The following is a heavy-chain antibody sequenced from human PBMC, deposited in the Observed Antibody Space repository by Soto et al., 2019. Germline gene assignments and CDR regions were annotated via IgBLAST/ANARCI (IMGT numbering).Heavy chain of an antibody. CDR2: ISHSGST. Sequence: QLQLQESGSELVKHSQTLSLTCADSGGSHSSGGYSWSWIRQPPGKGLEWIGYISHSGSTYYNPSLNSRVTISVDRSQNQFSLTLSSVTAADTAVYYCARVPAPWGQGRMVTFSS. CDR1: GGSHSSGGYS. V-gene: IGHV4-30-2*01. J-gene: IGHJ4*02. CDR3: ARVPAP.